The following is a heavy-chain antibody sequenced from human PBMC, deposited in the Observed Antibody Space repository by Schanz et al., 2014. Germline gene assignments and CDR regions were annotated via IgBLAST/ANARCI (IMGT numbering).Heavy chain of an antibody. CDR1: GFTVSSDH. Sequence: EVQLVESGGGFVQPGGSLGLSCVVSGFTVSSDHMSWVRQAPGKGLEWVSTIYASGATYYADSVKRRFTISRDNSKNTLYLQMNTLRAEDTAVYYCARDRGYCSGGSCLTFDYWGQGTLVTVSS. J-gene: IGHJ4*02. D-gene: IGHD2-15*01. CDR3: ARDRGYCSGGSCLTFDY. V-gene: IGHV3-66*01. CDR2: IYASGAT.